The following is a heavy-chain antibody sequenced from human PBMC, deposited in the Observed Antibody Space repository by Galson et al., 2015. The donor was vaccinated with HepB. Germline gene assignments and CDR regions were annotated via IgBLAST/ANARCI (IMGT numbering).Heavy chain of an antibody. Sequence: SLRLSCAASGFSFSKYGIHWVRQAPGKGLEWVAVIWYDGSDKYYADSVKGRFTISRDNSKNTVYLQMNSLRAEDTAVYYCAPGVDYGGNSEIGYWGQGTLVTVSS. D-gene: IGHD4-23*01. J-gene: IGHJ4*02. CDR2: IWYDGSDK. CDR1: GFSFSKYG. V-gene: IGHV3-33*03. CDR3: APGVDYGGNSEIGY.